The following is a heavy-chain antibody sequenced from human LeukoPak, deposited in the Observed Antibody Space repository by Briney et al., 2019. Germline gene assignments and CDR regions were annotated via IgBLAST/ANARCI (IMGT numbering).Heavy chain of an antibody. Sequence: ASVKVSCKASGYTFTGHYMHWVRQAPGQGLEWMGRINPNSGGTNYAQKFQGRVTMTRDTSISTAYMELSRLRSDDTAVYYCARPRSAGSRDGNWFDPWGQGTLVTVSS. V-gene: IGHV1-2*06. CDR2: INPNSGGT. CDR1: GYTFTGHY. CDR3: ARPRSAGSRDGNWFDP. J-gene: IGHJ5*02. D-gene: IGHD3-10*01.